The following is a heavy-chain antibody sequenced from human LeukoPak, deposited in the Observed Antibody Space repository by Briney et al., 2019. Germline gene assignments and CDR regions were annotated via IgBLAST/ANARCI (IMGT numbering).Heavy chain of an antibody. CDR1: GFPFSYYG. Sequence: GGSLRLSCAASGFPFSYYGMHWVRQAPGKGLELVANIKQDRSEKYVDSVKGRFTISRDNSKNTLYLQMNSLRAEDTAVYYCAKSGLNRFDYWGPGTLVTVSS. CDR3: AKSGLNRFDY. D-gene: IGHD2-15*01. J-gene: IGHJ4*02. CDR2: IKQDRSEK. V-gene: IGHV3-7*03.